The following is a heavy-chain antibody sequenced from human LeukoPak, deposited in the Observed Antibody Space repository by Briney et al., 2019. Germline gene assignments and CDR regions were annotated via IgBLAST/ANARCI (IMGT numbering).Heavy chain of an antibody. V-gene: IGHV3-11*01. D-gene: IGHD3-22*01. CDR1: RFSFSDYY. Sequence: GGSLRLSCAPSRFSFSDYYMSWIRQAPGKGLEWVSYISISVSTIYYADSVKGRFTISRDNAKNSLYLQMSSVRAEDTAVYYCARGPYYYDSSGYLYYYFDYWGQGTLVTVSS. J-gene: IGHJ4*02. CDR2: ISISVSTI. CDR3: ARGPYYYDSSGYLYYYFDY.